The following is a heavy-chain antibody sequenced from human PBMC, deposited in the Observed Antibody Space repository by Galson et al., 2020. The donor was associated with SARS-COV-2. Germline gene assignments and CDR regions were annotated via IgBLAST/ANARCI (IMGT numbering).Heavy chain of an antibody. D-gene: IGHD4-4*01. CDR2: IGTAGDT. CDR3: ARGNLVGYYYYYMDV. V-gene: IGHV3-13*01. J-gene: IGHJ6*03. Sequence: GGSLRLSCAASGFTFSSYDMHWVRQATGKGLEWVSAIGTAGDTYYPGSVKGRFTISRENAKNSLYLQMNSLRAGDTAVYYCARGNLVGYYYYYMDVWGKGTTVTVSS. CDR1: GFTFSSYD.